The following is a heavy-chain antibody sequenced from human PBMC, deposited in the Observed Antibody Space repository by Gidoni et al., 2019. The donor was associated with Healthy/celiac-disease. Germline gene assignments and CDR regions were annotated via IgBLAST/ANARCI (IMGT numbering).Heavy chain of an antibody. D-gene: IGHD3-22*01. V-gene: IGHV3-33*01. Sequence: QVQLVESGGGVVQPGRSLRLSCAASGFTFSSHGMHWVRQAPGKGLECVAVIWYDGSNKYYADSVKGRFTISRDNSKNTLYLQMNSLRAEDTAVYYCARDQEAIVVVITYAFDIWGQGTMVTVSS. J-gene: IGHJ3*02. CDR1: GFTFSSHG. CDR2: IWYDGSNK. CDR3: ARDQEAIVVVITYAFDI.